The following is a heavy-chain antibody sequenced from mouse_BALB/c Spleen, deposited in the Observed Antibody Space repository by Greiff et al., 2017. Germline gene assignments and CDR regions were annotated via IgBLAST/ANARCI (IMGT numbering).Heavy chain of an antibody. CDR3: ARDEGSYWYFDV. D-gene: IGHD3-3*01. CDR2: ISSGSSTI. Sequence: EVKLVESGGGLVKPGGSLKLSCAASGFTFSSFGMHWVRQAPEKGLEWVAYISSGSSTIYYADTVKGRFTISRDNPKNTLFLQMTSLRSEDTAMYYCARDEGSYWYFDVWGAGTTVTVSS. J-gene: IGHJ1*01. V-gene: IGHV5-17*02. CDR1: GFTFSSFG.